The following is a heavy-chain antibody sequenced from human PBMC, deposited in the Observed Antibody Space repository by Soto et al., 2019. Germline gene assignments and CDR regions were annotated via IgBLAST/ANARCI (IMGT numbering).Heavy chain of an antibody. D-gene: IGHD6-13*01. V-gene: IGHV3-23*01. CDR1: GFTFSSYA. CDR2: ISGSGDST. J-gene: IGHJ4*02. Sequence: GGSLRLSFAASGFTFSSYAMNWVRQAPGKGLEWVSVISGSGDSTYYADSVKGRFTISRDNSKNTLYLQMNSLRTEDTAVYYCARRGPGTYFDYWGQGTLVTVSS. CDR3: ARRGPGTYFDY.